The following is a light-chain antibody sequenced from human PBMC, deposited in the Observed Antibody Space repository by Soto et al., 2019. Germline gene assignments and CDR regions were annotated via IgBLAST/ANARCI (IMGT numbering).Light chain of an antibody. J-gene: IGLJ1*01. Sequence: QSVLTQPASVSGSPGQSITISCTGTSSDVGGYDYVSWYQQLPGKAPKLLIYDVNNRPSGVSHRFSGSKSGNTASLTISGLQAEDEADYYYSSYTGSSTFVFGTGNKVTVL. CDR1: SSDVGGYDY. V-gene: IGLV2-14*01. CDR3: SSYTGSSTFV. CDR2: DVN.